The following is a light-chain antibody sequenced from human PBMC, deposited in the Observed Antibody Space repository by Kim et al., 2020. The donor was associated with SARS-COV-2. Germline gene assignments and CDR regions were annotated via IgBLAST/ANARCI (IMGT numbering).Light chain of an antibody. CDR2: GAS. CDR1: QRVNNNY. CDR3: QQYHRTPLT. J-gene: IGKJ2*01. V-gene: IGKV3-20*01. Sequence: LSPGERVTLSCRASQRVNNNYLAWYQQKPGQAPRLLIYGASTRATGIPDRFSGSGSGTDFTLTISRLEPEDFAVFYCQQYHRTPLTFGQGTKLEI.